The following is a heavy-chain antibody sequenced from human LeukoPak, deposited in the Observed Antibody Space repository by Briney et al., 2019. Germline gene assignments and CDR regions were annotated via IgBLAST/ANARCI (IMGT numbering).Heavy chain of an antibody. CDR2: INHSGST. J-gene: IGHJ4*02. CDR1: GGSFRGYY. Sequence: SETLSLTCAVYGGSFRGYYWSWIRQPPGKGLEWIGEINHSGSTNYNPSLKSRVTISLDTSMKKFSLKLNSATAADTAVYYCASTERCSTTCPLDYWGQGTLVTVSS. V-gene: IGHV4-34*01. D-gene: IGHD2-2*01. CDR3: ASTERCSTTCPLDY.